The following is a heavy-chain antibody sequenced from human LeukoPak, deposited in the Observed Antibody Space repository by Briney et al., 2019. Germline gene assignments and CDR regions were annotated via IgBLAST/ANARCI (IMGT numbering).Heavy chain of an antibody. CDR3: ARDERAAAAGTTGYFDY. D-gene: IGHD6-13*01. Sequence: ATVKVSCKTTGYSFTTYGISWVRQAPGQGLEWMAWISGYNAKGNHAQKFQGRVTMTIDTSTSTAYMELRSLRSDDTAVYYCARDERAAAAGTTGYFDYWGQGTLVTVSS. CDR1: GYSFTTYG. J-gene: IGHJ4*02. CDR2: ISGYNAKG. V-gene: IGHV1-18*01.